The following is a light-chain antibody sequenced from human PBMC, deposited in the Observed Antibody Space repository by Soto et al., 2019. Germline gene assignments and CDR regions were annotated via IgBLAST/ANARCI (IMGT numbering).Light chain of an antibody. J-gene: IGKJ3*01. Sequence: DIQMTQSPSSLSASVGDRVTITCRASQSISSYLNWYQQKSGNAPKLLIYAASNLQSGAPSRFSGSGSGTGFTLTISSLQPEDFATYYCQQSYSTPLFTFGPGTKVDIK. V-gene: IGKV1-39*01. CDR3: QQSYSTPLFT. CDR2: AAS. CDR1: QSISSY.